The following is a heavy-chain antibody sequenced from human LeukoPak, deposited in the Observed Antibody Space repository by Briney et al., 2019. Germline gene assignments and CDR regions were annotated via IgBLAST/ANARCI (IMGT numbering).Heavy chain of an antibody. J-gene: IGHJ3*02. D-gene: IGHD3-22*01. CDR2: ISAYNGNT. V-gene: IGHV1-18*04. CDR1: GYTFTGYY. CDR3: AGFYDSSGLDAFDI. Sequence: ASVKVSCKASGYTFTGYYMHWVRQAPGQGLEWMGWISAYNGNTNYAQKLQGRVTMTTDTSTSTAYMELRSLRSDDTAVYYCAGFYDSSGLDAFDIWGQGTMVTVSS.